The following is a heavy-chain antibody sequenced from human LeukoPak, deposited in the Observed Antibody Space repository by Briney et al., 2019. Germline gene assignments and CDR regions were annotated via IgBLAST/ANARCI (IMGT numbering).Heavy chain of an antibody. CDR1: GFTFSSYS. J-gene: IGHJ6*02. V-gene: IGHV3-48*04. D-gene: IGHD2-15*01. CDR2: ISSSSSTI. Sequence: PGGSLRLSCAASGFTFSSYSMNWVRQAPGKGLEWVAYISSSSSTIYYADSVKGRFTISRDNAKNSLYLQMNSLRAEDTAVYYCAREKVVVVAKQYYYYGMDVWGQGTTVTVSS. CDR3: AREKVVVVAKQYYYYGMDV.